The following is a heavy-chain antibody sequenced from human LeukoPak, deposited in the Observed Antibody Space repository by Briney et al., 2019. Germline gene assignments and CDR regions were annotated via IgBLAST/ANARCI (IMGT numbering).Heavy chain of an antibody. CDR1: GYSFTSYW. J-gene: IGHJ2*01. D-gene: IGHD2-15*01. CDR2: IYPGDSDT. V-gene: IGHV5-51*01. CDR3: ARGMRYCSGGSCYYGMVNFDL. Sequence: PGESLKISCKGSGYSFTSYWIGWVRQMPGKGLEWMGIIYPGDSDTRYSPSFQGQVTISADKPISTAYLQWSSLKASDTAMYYCARGMRYCSGGSCYYGMVNFDLWGRGTLVTVSS.